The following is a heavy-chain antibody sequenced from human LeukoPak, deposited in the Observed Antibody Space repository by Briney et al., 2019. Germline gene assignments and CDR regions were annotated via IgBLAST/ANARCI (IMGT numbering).Heavy chain of an antibody. D-gene: IGHD6-13*01. CDR2: ISASSGRT. Sequence: TGGSLRLSCAATGVTFSNYAMSWVRQAPGMGLEWVSSISASSGRTNYADSVKGRFTISRDNSKNTLYLQMNSLRAEDTAVYYCAKNYRGSWYSSYFDYWGQGTLVTVSS. CDR1: GVTFSNYA. CDR3: AKNYRGSWYSSYFDY. V-gene: IGHV3-23*01. J-gene: IGHJ4*02.